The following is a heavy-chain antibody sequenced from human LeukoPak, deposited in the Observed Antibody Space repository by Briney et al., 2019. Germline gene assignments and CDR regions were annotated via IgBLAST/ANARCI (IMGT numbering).Heavy chain of an antibody. J-gene: IGHJ4*02. CDR1: GYTFTGYY. CDR2: INPNSGGT. Sequence: ASVKVSCKASGYTFTGYYMHWVRQAPGQGLEWMGWINPNSGGTNYAQKFQGRVTMTRDTPISTAYMELSRLRSDDTAVYYCARAYSSGWYPIDYWGQGTLVTVSS. D-gene: IGHD6-19*01. V-gene: IGHV1-2*02. CDR3: ARAYSSGWYPIDY.